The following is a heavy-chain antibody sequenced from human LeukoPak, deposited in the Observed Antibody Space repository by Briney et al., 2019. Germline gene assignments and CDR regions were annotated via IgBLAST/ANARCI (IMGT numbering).Heavy chain of an antibody. Sequence: ASVKVSCKASGYTFTGYHMHWVRQAPGQGLEWMGRINPNSGDTNYAQKFQGRVTMTRDTSINTAYMELSRLRSDDTAVYYCAREDYGSAIKCPDYWGQGTLVTVSS. D-gene: IGHD4-17*01. CDR1: GYTFTGYH. V-gene: IGHV1-2*06. CDR3: AREDYGSAIKCPDY. CDR2: INPNSGDT. J-gene: IGHJ4*02.